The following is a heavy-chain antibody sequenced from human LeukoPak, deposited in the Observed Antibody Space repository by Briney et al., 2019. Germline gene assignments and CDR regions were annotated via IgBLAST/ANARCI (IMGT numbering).Heavy chain of an antibody. CDR2: INHSGST. CDR3: AKSNGYGLIDI. V-gene: IGHV4-34*01. Sequence: SETLSLTCAVYGGSFSGYCWSWIRLPPGKGLEWIGEINHSGSTNYNPSLKSRVTISVDTSRNQFSLKLNSVTAADTAVYYCAKSNGYGLIDIWGQGTMVTVSS. D-gene: IGHD3-22*01. CDR1: GGSFSGYC. J-gene: IGHJ3*02.